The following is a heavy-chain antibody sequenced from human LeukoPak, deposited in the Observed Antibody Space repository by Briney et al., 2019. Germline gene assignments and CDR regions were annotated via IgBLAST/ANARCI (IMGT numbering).Heavy chain of an antibody. D-gene: IGHD6-19*01. CDR1: GFIVSRND. CDR2: LHSDGKT. J-gene: IGHJ4*02. V-gene: IGHV3-53*01. Sequence: GGSLRLSCAVSGFIVSRNDMTWVRQAPGKGLEWVSLLHSDGKTFYADSVKGRFTISRDNSKNTLNLQMNSPRADDTAVYYCARAVAGLYFDYWGQGTLVTVSS. CDR3: ARAVAGLYFDY.